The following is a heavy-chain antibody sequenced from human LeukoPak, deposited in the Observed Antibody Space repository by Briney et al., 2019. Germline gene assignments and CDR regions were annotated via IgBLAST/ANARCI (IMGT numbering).Heavy chain of an antibody. Sequence: GASVKVSCKASGYTFTSYGISWVRQAPGQGLEWMGWISGYNGNTNYAQKLQGRVTMTTDTSTSTAYMELRSLRSDDTAVYYCARGQVGATTTIRFDPWGQGTLVTVSS. CDR1: GYTFTSYG. CDR2: ISGYNGNT. V-gene: IGHV1-18*01. D-gene: IGHD1-26*01. CDR3: ARGQVGATTTIRFDP. J-gene: IGHJ5*02.